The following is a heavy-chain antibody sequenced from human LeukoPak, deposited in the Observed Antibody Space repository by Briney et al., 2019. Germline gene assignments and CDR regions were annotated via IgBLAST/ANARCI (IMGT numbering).Heavy chain of an antibody. Sequence: SETLSLTCAVDGGSFSGYYWSWIRQPPGKGLEWIGEINHSGSTNYNPSLKSRVTISVDTSKNQFSLKLSSVTAADTAVYYCARGRWVVVPAATFDYWGQGTLVTVSS. V-gene: IGHV4-34*01. D-gene: IGHD2-2*01. CDR2: INHSGST. CDR1: GGSFSGYY. J-gene: IGHJ4*02. CDR3: ARGRWVVVPAATFDY.